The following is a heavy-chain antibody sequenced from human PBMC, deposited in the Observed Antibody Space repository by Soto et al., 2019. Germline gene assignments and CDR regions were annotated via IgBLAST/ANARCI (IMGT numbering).Heavy chain of an antibody. CDR3: ARAAGCSSTSCYRTGDWFEP. V-gene: IGHV3-30-3*01. Sequence: QVQLVESGGGVVQPGRSLRLSCAASGFTFSSYAMHWVRQAPGKGLEWVAVISYDGSNKYYADSVKGRFTISRDNSKNTLYLQMNSLRAEDTAVYYCARAAGCSSTSCYRTGDWFEPWGQGTLVTVSS. D-gene: IGHD2-2*01. CDR1: GFTFSSYA. CDR2: ISYDGSNK. J-gene: IGHJ5*02.